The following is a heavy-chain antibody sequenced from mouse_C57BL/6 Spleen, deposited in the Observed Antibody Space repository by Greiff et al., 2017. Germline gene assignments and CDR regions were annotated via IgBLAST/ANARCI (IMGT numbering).Heavy chain of an antibody. V-gene: IGHV2-2*01. CDR1: GFSLTSYG. CDR2: IWSGGST. CDR3: ARNNAVVAADAMDY. D-gene: IGHD1-1*01. J-gene: IGHJ4*01. Sequence: VQLQESGPGLVQPSQSLSITCTVSGFSLTSYGVHWVRQSPGKGLEWLGVIWSGGSTDYNAAFISRLSISKDNSKSQVFFKMNSLQADDTAIYYCARNNAVVAADAMDYWGQGTSVTVSS.